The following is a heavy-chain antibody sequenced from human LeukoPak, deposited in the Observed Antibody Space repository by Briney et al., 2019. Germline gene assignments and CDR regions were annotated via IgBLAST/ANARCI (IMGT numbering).Heavy chain of an antibody. CDR2: ISGSNGDT. J-gene: IGHJ4*02. CDR3: ASHAHDYDSSGYFDS. Sequence: ASVKVSCKPSGYTFTSYGISWVRQAPGQGLEWMGWISGSNGDTNYAQNLQGRVTLTSDTSTSTAYMELRSLKSDDTAVYYCASHAHDYDSSGYFDSWGQGALVTVSS. CDR1: GYTFTSYG. V-gene: IGHV1-18*01. D-gene: IGHD3-22*01.